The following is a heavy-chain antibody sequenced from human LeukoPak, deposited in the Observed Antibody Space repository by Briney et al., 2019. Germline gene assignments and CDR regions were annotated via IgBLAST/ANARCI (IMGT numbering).Heavy chain of an antibody. CDR3: ARREDDFWSGYFDY. V-gene: IGHV4-34*01. D-gene: IGHD3-3*01. CDR1: GGSFSGYY. Sequence: KPSETLSLTCAVYGGSFSGYYWSWIRQPPGKGLEWIGEINHSGSTNYNPSLKSRVTISVDTSKNQFSLKLSSVTAADTAVHYCARREDDFWSGYFDYWGQGTLVTVSS. CDR2: INHSGST. J-gene: IGHJ4*02.